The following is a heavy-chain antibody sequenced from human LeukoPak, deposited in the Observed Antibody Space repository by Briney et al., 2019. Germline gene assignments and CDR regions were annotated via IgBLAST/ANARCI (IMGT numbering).Heavy chain of an antibody. CDR2: INHSGST. CDR3: ARYGGSLPYYFDY. CDR1: GGSFSGYY. J-gene: IGHJ4*02. D-gene: IGHD4-23*01. Sequence: SETLSLTCAVYGGSFSGYYWSWIRHPPGKGLEWIGEINHSGSTNYNPSLKSRVTISVDTSKNQFSLKLSSVTAGDTAVYYCARYGGSLPYYFDYWGQGTLVTVSS. V-gene: IGHV4-34*01.